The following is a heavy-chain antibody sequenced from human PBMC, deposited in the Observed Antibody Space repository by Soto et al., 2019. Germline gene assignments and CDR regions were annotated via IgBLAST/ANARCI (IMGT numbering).Heavy chain of an antibody. CDR2: IYYSGST. CDR1: GGSISSYY. CDR3: ARDRRGGNSIYYYYYGMDV. V-gene: IGHV4-59*01. Sequence: QVQLQESGPGLVKPSETLSLTCTVSGGSISSYYWSWIRQPPGKGLEWIGYIYYSGSTNYNPSLKSRVTISVNTYKNQFSLKLSSVTAADTAVYYCARDRRGGNSIYYYYYGMDVWGQGTTVTVSS. D-gene: IGHD2-21*02. J-gene: IGHJ6*02.